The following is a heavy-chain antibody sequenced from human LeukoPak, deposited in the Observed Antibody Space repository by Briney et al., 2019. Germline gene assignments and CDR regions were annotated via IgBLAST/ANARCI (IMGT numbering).Heavy chain of an antibody. J-gene: IGHJ1*01. Sequence: SETLSLTCTVSGGSISSYYWSWIRQPPGKGLEWIGYIYYSGSTNYNPSLKSRVTISVDTSKTQFSLKLTSVTAADTAVYYCARGVPTIFGVVAYSATPGYFQHWGQGTLVTVSS. CDR1: GGSISSYY. CDR2: IYYSGST. CDR3: ARGVPTIFGVVAYSATPGYFQH. D-gene: IGHD3-3*01. V-gene: IGHV4-59*01.